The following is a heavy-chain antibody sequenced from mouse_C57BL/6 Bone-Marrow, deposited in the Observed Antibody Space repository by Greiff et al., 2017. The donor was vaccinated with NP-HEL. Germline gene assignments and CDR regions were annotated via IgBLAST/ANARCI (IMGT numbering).Heavy chain of an antibody. J-gene: IGHJ3*01. V-gene: IGHV1-62-2*01. CDR3: ARHDITASWFAY. CDR1: GYTFTEYT. CDR2: LYPGSGSM. Sequence: VQLHQSGAELVKPGASVKLSCKASGYTFTEYTIHWVKQRSGQGLEWIGWLYPGSGSMKYNEKFKNKATLTADKSSSTFYMVLSRLTSEYSAVYCCARHDITASWFAYWGQGTLVTVSA. D-gene: IGHD1-3*01.